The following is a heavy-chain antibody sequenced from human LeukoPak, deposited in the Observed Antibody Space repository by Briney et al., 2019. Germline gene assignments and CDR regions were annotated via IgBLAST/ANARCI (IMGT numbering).Heavy chain of an antibody. J-gene: IGHJ4*02. CDR1: GYTFTGYY. Sequence: ASVKVSCKASGYTFTGYYMHWVRQAPGQGLEWMGWINPNTGVTNYAQKFQGRVTLTRDTSIITAYMELTRLRSDDTAMYYCARVGRDYCSGGSCPNDYWGQGTLVTVSS. CDR2: INPNTGVT. V-gene: IGHV1-2*02. CDR3: ARVGRDYCSGGSCPNDY. D-gene: IGHD2-15*01.